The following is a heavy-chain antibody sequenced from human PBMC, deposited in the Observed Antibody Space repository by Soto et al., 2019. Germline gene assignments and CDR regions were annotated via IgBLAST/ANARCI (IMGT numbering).Heavy chain of an antibody. CDR1: GFTFSKKD. CDR3: AKAEPYGSGSYYLVC. CDR2: IRGLGGVT. D-gene: IGHD1-26*01. Sequence: EVQLLESGGGLVQPGGSLSLYCAASGFTFSKKDMCWLRQALGTGLEWVSGIRGLGGVTNYADSVKGRFTISRDNSKNTLYLQMNSLRAEDTAIYYCAKAEPYGSGSYYLVCCGRRALVIVSS. J-gene: IGHJ4*02. V-gene: IGHV3-23*01.